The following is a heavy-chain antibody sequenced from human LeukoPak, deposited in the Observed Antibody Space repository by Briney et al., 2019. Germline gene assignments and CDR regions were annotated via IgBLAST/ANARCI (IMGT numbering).Heavy chain of an antibody. CDR2: ISAYNGNT. J-gene: IGHJ6*03. CDR1: GYTFTSYG. CDR3: ASGGIAAASTDYYYYMDV. V-gene: IGHV1-18*01. Sequence: ASVKVSCKASGYTFTSYGISWVRQAPGQGLEWMGWISAYNGNTNYAQKLQGRVTMTTDTSTSTAYMELRSLRSDGTAVYYCASGGIAAASTDYYYYMDVWGKGTTVTVSS. D-gene: IGHD6-13*01.